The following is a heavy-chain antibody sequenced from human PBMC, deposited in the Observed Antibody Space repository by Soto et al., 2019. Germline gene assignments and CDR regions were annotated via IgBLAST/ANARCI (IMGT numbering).Heavy chain of an antibody. CDR2: ISDGGGST. CDR1: GFTFSSYA. D-gene: IGHD3-3*01. CDR3: AQEGIFGVVFLPFDP. Sequence: EVQLLESGGGLVQPGGSLRLSCAASGFTFSSYAMRWVRQAPGKGLEWVSAISDGGGSTYYADSVKGRFTISRDNSKKTLYRHMDSMTADSAAVDYCAQEGIFGVVFLPFDPWGQGTLVTVSS. J-gene: IGHJ5*02. V-gene: IGHV3-23*01.